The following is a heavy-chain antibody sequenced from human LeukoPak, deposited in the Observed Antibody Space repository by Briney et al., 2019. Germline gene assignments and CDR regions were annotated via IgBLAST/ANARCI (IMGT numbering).Heavy chain of an antibody. V-gene: IGHV1-8*01. CDR2: MNPNSGNT. Sequence: ASVKVSCKASGYTFTSYDINWVRQATGQGLEWMGWMNPNSGNTGYAQKFQGRVTMTRNTSISTAYMELSSLRSEDTAVYYCARVGDGVRFLEWLPLDYWGQGTLVTVSS. CDR1: GYTFTSYD. D-gene: IGHD3-3*01. CDR3: ARVGDGVRFLEWLPLDY. J-gene: IGHJ4*02.